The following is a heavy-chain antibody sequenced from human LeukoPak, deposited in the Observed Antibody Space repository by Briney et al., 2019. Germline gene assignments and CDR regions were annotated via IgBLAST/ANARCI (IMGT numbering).Heavy chain of an antibody. V-gene: IGHV3-48*04. J-gene: IGHJ4*02. CDR2: IGGSGGTI. CDR3: ARDKYYGSGTFDH. CDR1: GFLFSDYA. D-gene: IGHD3-10*01. Sequence: GSLRLSCAASGFLFSDYAMHWVRQAPGKGLEWVSYIGGSGGTIHYADSVKGRFTISRDNAKNSLFLQMNSLRAEDMAIYYCARDKYYGSGTFDHWGQGTLVPVSS.